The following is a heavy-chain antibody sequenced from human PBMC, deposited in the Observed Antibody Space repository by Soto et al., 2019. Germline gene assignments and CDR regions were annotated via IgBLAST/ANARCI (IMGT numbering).Heavy chain of an antibody. CDR1: GFTFSSYA. J-gene: IGHJ4*02. CDR3: AREETRHLAYCGGDCYLGGDY. Sequence: GGSLRLSCAASGFTFSSYAMHWVRQAPGKGLEWVAVISYDGSNKYYADSVKGRFTISRDNSKNTLYLQMNSLRAEDTAVYYCAREETRHLAYCGGDCYLGGDYWGQGTLVTVSS. D-gene: IGHD2-21*02. CDR2: ISYDGSNK. V-gene: IGHV3-30-3*01.